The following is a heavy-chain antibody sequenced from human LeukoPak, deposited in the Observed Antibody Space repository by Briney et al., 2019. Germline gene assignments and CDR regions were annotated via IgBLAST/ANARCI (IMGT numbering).Heavy chain of an antibody. J-gene: IGHJ5*02. CDR3: ARAGGYSGYDWDGWFDP. V-gene: IGHV4-34*01. Sequence: SETLSLTCAVYGGSFSGYYWSWIRQPPGKGLEWIGEINHSGSTNCNPSLKSRVTISVDTSKNQFSLKLSSVTAADTAVYYCARAGGYSGYDWDGWFDPWGQGTLVTVSS. CDR2: INHSGST. D-gene: IGHD5-12*01. CDR1: GGSFSGYY.